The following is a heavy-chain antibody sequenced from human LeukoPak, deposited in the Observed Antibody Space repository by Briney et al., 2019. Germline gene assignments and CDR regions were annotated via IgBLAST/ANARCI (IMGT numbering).Heavy chain of an antibody. Sequence: GGSLRLACAPSASTLSSYAMGWVRQAPGEGLEWVAVISYDGSNKYYADSVKGRFTISRDKSKNTLYLQMNSMRAEDTAVYYCARGIRPRSGGYYY. CDR2: ISYDGSNK. D-gene: IGHD2-15*01. J-gene: IGHJ6*01. CDR3: ARGIRPRSGGYYY. V-gene: IGHV3-30*04. CDR1: ASTLSSYA.